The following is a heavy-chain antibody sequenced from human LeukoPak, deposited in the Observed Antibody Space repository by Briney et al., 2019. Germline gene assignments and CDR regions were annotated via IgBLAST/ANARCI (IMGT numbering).Heavy chain of an antibody. V-gene: IGHV1-18*01. CDR3: ARALVGATEDDY. Sequence: GASVKVSCKASGYTFTSYGISWVRQAPGQGLEWMGWISAYSGNTNYAQKLQGRVTKTTDTSTSTAYMELRSLRADDTAVYYGARALVGATEDDYCGQGTLVTVSS. D-gene: IGHD1-26*01. CDR1: GYTFTSYG. J-gene: IGHJ4*02. CDR2: ISAYSGNT.